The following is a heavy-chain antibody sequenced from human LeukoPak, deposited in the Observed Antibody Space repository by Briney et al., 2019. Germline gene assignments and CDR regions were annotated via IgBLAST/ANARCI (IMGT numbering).Heavy chain of an antibody. D-gene: IGHD2-21*01. V-gene: IGHV3-48*02. CDR2: ISSGSSI. CDR3: ARSNSFDY. CDR1: GFTFSSYS. J-gene: IGHJ4*02. Sequence: TGGSLRLSCAASGFTFSSYSMNWVRQAPGKGLEWVSYISSGSSIYYADSVKGRFTISRDNAKNSLFLQMNSLRDEDAAVYYCARSNSFDYWGQGTLVTVSS.